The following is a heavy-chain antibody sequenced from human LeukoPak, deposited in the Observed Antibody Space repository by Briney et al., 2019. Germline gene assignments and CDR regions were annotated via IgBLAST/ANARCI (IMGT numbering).Heavy chain of an antibody. CDR1: GYTFTSYF. CDR3: AREAGGQINGKYCSSTSCYDRVYYFDY. D-gene: IGHD2-2*01. V-gene: IGHV1-46*01. J-gene: IGHJ4*02. Sequence: ASVKVSCKASGYTFTSYFMHWVRQAPGQGLEWVGIIYPSDGSTSYAQKFQGRLTVTADESTSTTYMELSSLRSEDTAVYYCAREAGGQINGKYCSSTSCYDRVYYFDYWGQGTLVTVSS. CDR2: IYPSDGST.